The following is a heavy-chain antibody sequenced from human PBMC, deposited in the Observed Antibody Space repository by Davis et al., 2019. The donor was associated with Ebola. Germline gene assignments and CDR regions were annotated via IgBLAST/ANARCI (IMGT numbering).Heavy chain of an antibody. Sequence: GESLKISCAASGFPFTTYWMHWVRQAPGQGLVWVAHISSDGSSTNYADSVKGRFTISRDNARKSLYLDMNSLRAEDTAIYYCATDNWGPALWGQGTLLTVSS. V-gene: IGHV3-74*01. CDR2: ISSDGSST. D-gene: IGHD7-27*01. CDR1: GFPFTTYW. CDR3: ATDNWGPAL. J-gene: IGHJ4*02.